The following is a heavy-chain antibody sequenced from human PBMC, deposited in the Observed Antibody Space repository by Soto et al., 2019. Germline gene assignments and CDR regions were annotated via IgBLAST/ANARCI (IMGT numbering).Heavy chain of an antibody. CDR1: GFTFSSYA. Sequence: EVQLLESGGGLVQPGGSLRLSCAASGFTFSSYAMSWVRQAPGKGLEWVSDICGSGGSTYYADSVKGRFTISRDNSKNTMYLQMNSLRAEDTAVYYCAKDQGRIMIVAATSFDIWGQGTMVTVSS. V-gene: IGHV3-23*01. J-gene: IGHJ3*02. D-gene: IGHD2-15*01. CDR2: ICGSGGST. CDR3: AKDQGRIMIVAATSFDI.